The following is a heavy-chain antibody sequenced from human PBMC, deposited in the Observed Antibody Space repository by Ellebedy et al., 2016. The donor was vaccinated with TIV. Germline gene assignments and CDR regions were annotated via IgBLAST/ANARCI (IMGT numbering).Heavy chain of an antibody. CDR2: IKQDGSGK. V-gene: IGHV3-7*01. CDR3: ARYESASLVIEY. CDR1: GFTFSSYW. Sequence: GESLKISXAASGFTFSSYWMNWVRQAPGKGLEWVANIKQDGSGKNYMNSVKGRFTISRDNAKNSLSLQMNSLRAEDTAVYYCARYESASLVIEYWGQGTLVTVSS. D-gene: IGHD4-23*01. J-gene: IGHJ4*02.